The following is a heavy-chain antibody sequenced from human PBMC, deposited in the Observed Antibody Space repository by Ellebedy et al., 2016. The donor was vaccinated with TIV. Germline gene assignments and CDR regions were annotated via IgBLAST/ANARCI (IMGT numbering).Heavy chain of an antibody. V-gene: IGHV1-8*01. CDR2: MNPNSANT. CDR3: ARGKRTFLWSDY. D-gene: IGHD2-21*01. J-gene: IGHJ4*02. Sequence: AASVKVSCKTSGYTFGSFDIVWVRQATGQGLAWMGWMNPNSANTGYAEKFRGRITMTRDTPIDTAYMELISLRSEDTAVYYCARGKRTFLWSDYWGQGTLVTVSS. CDR1: GYTFGSFD.